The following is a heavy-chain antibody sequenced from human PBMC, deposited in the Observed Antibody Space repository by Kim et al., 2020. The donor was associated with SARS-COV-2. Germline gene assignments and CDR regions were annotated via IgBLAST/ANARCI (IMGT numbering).Heavy chain of an antibody. CDR3: ARGRWGDYGSGSYYKPIYYYYGMDV. CDR1: GYTFTSYD. D-gene: IGHD3-10*01. Sequence: ASVKVSCKASGYTFTSYDINWVRQATGQGLEWMGWMNPNSGNTGYAQKFQGRVTMTRNTSISTAYMELSSLRSEDTAVYYCARGRWGDYGSGSYYKPIYYYYGMDVWGQGTTVTVSS. CDR2: MNPNSGNT. V-gene: IGHV1-8*01. J-gene: IGHJ6*02.